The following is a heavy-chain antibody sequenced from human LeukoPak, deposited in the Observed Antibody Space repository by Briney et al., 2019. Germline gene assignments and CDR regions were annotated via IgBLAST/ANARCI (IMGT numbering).Heavy chain of an antibody. D-gene: IGHD6-13*01. CDR2: IVCSRST. CDR1: GFTFSNFA. CDR3: ARIGAGFSRDY. J-gene: IGHJ4*02. V-gene: IGHV3-21*01. Sequence: PGESLRLSCAASGFTFSNFAMTWVRQAPGKGLEWVSSIVCSRSTYYADSLKGRFTISRDNAKNSLYLQMNSLRAEDTAVYYCARIGAGFSRDYWGQGTLVTVLS.